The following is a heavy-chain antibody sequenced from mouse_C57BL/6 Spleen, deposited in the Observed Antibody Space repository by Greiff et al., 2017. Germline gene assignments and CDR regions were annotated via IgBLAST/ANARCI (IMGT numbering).Heavy chain of an antibody. D-gene: IGHD3-1*01. CDR3: ARHGLGHFDY. Sequence: QVHVKQSGAELVKPGASVKISCKASGYAFSSYWMNWVKQRPGKGLEWIGQIYPGDGDTNYNGKFKGKATLTADKSSSTAYMQLSSLTSEDSAVYFCARHGLGHFDYWGQGTTLTVSS. CDR2: IYPGDGDT. J-gene: IGHJ2*01. CDR1: GYAFSSYW. V-gene: IGHV1-80*01.